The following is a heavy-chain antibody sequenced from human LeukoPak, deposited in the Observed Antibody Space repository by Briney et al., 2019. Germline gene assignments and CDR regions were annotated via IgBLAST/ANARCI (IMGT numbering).Heavy chain of an antibody. D-gene: IGHD3-10*01. CDR1: GYSFSSCYY. J-gene: IGHJ5*02. CDR2: IYHSGST. V-gene: IGHV4-38-2*01. CDR3: ARGNGGVYGSGRWFDP. Sequence: SETLSLTCAVSGYSFSSCYYWGWIRQPPGKGLEWIGIIYHSGSTYYNPSLKSRVTISLDTSKNQFSLKLSSVTAADTAVYYCARGNGGVYGSGRWFDPWGQGTLVTVSS.